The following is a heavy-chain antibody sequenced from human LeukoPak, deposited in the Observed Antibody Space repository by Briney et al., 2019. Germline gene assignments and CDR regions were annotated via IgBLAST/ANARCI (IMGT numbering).Heavy chain of an antibody. Sequence: SETLSLTCAVYGGSFSGNFWSWIRQPPGKGLEWIGEISHSGTANYNPSLKSRFTISVDTSKNQFSLKLTSVTPADTAVYYCARKTVTTGVDYWGQGTLVTVSS. CDR1: GGSFSGNF. CDR3: ARKTVTTGVDY. CDR2: ISHSGTA. D-gene: IGHD4-17*01. V-gene: IGHV4-34*01. J-gene: IGHJ4*02.